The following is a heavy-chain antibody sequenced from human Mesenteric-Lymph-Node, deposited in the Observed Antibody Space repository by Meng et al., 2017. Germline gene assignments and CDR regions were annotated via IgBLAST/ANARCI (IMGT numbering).Heavy chain of an antibody. V-gene: IGHV6-1*01. CDR1: GDSVSSNSAA. D-gene: IGHD6-19*01. CDR3: ARGFTVAGRFDP. CDR2: TYYRSKWYS. J-gene: IGHJ5*02. Sequence: SQNRSLTCAISGDSVSSNSAAWNWIRQSPSRGLEWLGRTYYRSKWYSDYAVSVKSRITINPDTSKNQFSLQLNSVTPEDTAVYFCARGFTVAGRFDPWGQGTLVTVSS.